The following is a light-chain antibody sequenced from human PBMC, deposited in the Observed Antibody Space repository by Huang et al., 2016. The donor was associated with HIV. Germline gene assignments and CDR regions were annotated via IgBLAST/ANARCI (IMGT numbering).Light chain of an antibody. CDR3: QQYYSTPLYT. CDR2: WAS. CDR1: QSVLYTSNNTSH. J-gene: IGKJ2*01. Sequence: DIVLTQSPDSLAVSLGERATINCKSSQSVLYTSNNTSHLAWYQQKPGQPPTLLIYWASTRDSGVPDRFSGSGSGTDFTLTIRSLQAEDVAVYYCQQYYSTPLYTFGQGTKLEIK. V-gene: IGKV4-1*01.